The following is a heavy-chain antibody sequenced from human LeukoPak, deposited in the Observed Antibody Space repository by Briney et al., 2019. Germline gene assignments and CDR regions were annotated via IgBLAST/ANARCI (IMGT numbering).Heavy chain of an antibody. V-gene: IGHV3-48*04. CDR3: ASPGGYYESSGDYFDY. Sequence: PGGSLRLSCAASGFTFSSYSMNWVRQAPGKGLEWVSYISSSGSTIYYADSVKGRFTISRDNAKNSLYLQMNSLRAEDTAVYYCASPGGYYESSGDYFDYWGQGTLVTVSS. D-gene: IGHD3-22*01. J-gene: IGHJ4*02. CDR1: GFTFSSYS. CDR2: ISSSGSTI.